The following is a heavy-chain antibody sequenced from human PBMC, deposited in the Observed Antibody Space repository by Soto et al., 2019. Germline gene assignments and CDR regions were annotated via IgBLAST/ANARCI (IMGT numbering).Heavy chain of an antibody. CDR3: VRDLGFRALRESSGYYHFDY. CDR1: GFTFSSYS. Sequence: GGSLRLSCAASGFTFSSYSMNWVRQAPGKGLEWVSSITSGSSYIYYADSLKGRFTISRDNAKNSLFLQMNSLRAEDTALYYCVRDLGFRALRESSGYYHFDYWGQGTLVTVSS. J-gene: IGHJ4*02. CDR2: ITSGSSYI. V-gene: IGHV3-21*01. D-gene: IGHD3-22*01.